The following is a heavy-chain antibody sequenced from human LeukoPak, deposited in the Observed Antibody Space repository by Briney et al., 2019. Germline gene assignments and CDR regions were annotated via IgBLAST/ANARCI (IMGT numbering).Heavy chain of an antibody. CDR2: IRSKAYGGTT. CDR1: GFTFGDHA. Sequence: PGRSLRLSCTASGFTFGDHAMSWVRQAPGKGLEWVGFIRSKAYGGTTEYAASVKGRFTISRDNSKSIAYLQMNSLRAEDTAVYYCARESYDFWSGNVDYWGQGTLVTVSS. CDR3: ARESYDFWSGNVDY. V-gene: IGHV3-49*04. D-gene: IGHD3-3*01. J-gene: IGHJ4*02.